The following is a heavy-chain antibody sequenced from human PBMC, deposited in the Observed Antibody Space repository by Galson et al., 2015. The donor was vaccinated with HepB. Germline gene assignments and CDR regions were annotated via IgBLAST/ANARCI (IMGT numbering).Heavy chain of an antibody. Sequence: GSLRLSCAASGFTLSGYWMHWVRQAPGKGLVWVSRINSDGSSLSYADSVQGRFTISRDNAKNTAYLQMNSLRAEDTAVYYCAREWDSSRRNYDAFDIWGQGTMVTVSS. CDR2: INSDGSSL. V-gene: IGHV3-74*01. J-gene: IGHJ3*02. D-gene: IGHD3-22*01. CDR3: AREWDSSRRNYDAFDI. CDR1: GFTLSGYW.